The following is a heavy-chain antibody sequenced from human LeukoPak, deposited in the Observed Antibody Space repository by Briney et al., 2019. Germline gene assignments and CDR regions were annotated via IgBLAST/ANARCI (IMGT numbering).Heavy chain of an antibody. CDR3: TREECFGSRCYSSNPTWYFYYMDV. J-gene: IGHJ6*03. CDR2: INQDGSEK. Sequence: QSGGSLRLSCAAPGFTFSYYWMSWVRQAPGRGLEWVANINQDGSEKHYVDSVKGRFTISTDNAKNSLYLQMNSLRAEDTAVYYCTREECFGSRCYSSNPTWYFYYMDVWGKGTTVTVSS. D-gene: IGHD2-15*01. CDR1: GFTFSYYW. V-gene: IGHV3-7*01.